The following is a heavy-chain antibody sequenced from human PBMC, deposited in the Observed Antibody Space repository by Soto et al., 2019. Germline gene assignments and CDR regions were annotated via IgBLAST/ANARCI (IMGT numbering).Heavy chain of an antibody. CDR3: AKGERYDRSDYYYKDAFDI. Sequence: PGGSLRLSCAASGFTFSSYVMSWFRQAPGKGLEWVSVISGRGGSTFYADSVKGRFTISRDNSKNTLHLQMNSLRAEDTAVYYCAKGERYDRSDYYYKDAFDIWGQGTMVTVSS. CDR2: ISGRGGST. V-gene: IGHV3-23*01. J-gene: IGHJ3*02. CDR1: GFTFSSYV. D-gene: IGHD3-22*01.